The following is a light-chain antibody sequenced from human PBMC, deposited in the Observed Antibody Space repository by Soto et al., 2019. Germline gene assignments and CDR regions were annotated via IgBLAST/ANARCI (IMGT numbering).Light chain of an antibody. CDR2: AAS. CDR1: QTISSW. Sequence: DVQLTQSPSFLSASVGDRVTVTCRASQTISSWLAWYQQKPGKAPKLLIYAASTLQSGVPSRFSGSGSGTDFTLTISCLQSEDFATYYCQRYYSYPRAFGQGTRLEIK. CDR3: QRYYSYPRA. J-gene: IGKJ5*01. V-gene: IGKV1-9*01.